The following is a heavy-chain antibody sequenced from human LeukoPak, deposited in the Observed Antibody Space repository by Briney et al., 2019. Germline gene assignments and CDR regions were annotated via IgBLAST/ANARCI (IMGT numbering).Heavy chain of an antibody. CDR2: ISDSGGST. D-gene: IGHD3-22*01. CDR1: GFTFSNYA. CDR3: ASRLKYYYDSSGDW. Sequence: GGSLRLSCAASGFTFSNYAMSWVRQAPGKGLEWVSTISDSGGSTYYADAVKGRLTISRDNSKNTLSLQMNSLRAEDTAVYYCASRLKYYYDSSGDWWGQGTLVTVSS. V-gene: IGHV3-23*01. J-gene: IGHJ4*02.